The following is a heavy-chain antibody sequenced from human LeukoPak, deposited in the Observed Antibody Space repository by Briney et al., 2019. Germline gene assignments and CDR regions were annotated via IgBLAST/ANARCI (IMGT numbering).Heavy chain of an antibody. CDR3: ASVGSSSWYSSDAFDI. Sequence: SETLSLTCAVSGGSICSSNWWSWVGQPPGKGLEWIGEIYHSGSTNYNPSLKSRVTISVDTSKNQFSLKLSSVTAADTAVYYCASVGSSSWYSSDAFDIWGQGTMVTVSS. D-gene: IGHD6-13*01. CDR2: IYHSGST. J-gene: IGHJ3*02. V-gene: IGHV4-4*02. CDR1: GGSICSSNW.